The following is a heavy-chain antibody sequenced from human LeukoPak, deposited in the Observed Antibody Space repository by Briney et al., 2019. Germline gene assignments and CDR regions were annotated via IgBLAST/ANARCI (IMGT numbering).Heavy chain of an antibody. CDR1: GFTFSNHN. CDR3: ARVWFGTGRPLDY. CDR2: ISSSSSTI. D-gene: IGHD3-10*01. V-gene: IGHV3-48*01. J-gene: IGHJ4*02. Sequence: TGGSLRLSCAASGFTFSNHNMDWVRQAPGKGLEWISYISSSSSTIYYADSVKGRFTISRDNAKNSLYLQMNSLRAEDTAVYYCARVWFGTGRPLDYWGQGTLVTVSS.